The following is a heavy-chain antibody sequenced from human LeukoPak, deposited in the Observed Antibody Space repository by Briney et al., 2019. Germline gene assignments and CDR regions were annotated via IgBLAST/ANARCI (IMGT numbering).Heavy chain of an antibody. CDR3: ARVRSSLYDFWSGYYGNYYYYYMDV. D-gene: IGHD3-3*01. V-gene: IGHV1-8*01. J-gene: IGHJ6*03. Sequence: ASVKVSCKASGYTFTSYDINWVRQATGQGLEWMGWMNPNSGNTGYAQKFQGGVTMTRNTSISTAYMELSSLRSEDTAVYYCARVRSSLYDFWSGYYGNYYYYYMDVWGKGTTVTVSS. CDR2: MNPNSGNT. CDR1: GYTFTSYD.